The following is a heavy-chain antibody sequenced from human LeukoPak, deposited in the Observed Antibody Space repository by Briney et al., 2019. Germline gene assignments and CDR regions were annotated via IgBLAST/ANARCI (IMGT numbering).Heavy chain of an antibody. Sequence: GGSLRLSCTVSGFTLSSYEMSWIRQAPGKGLEWVSSIEYSGGSAYYADSVKGRFTISRDDAKNTLYLQLSSLRAEDTAVYYCARRKGSSSPFDPWGQGTLVTVSS. CDR1: GFTLSSYE. CDR3: ARRKGSSSPFDP. J-gene: IGHJ5*02. CDR2: IEYSGGSA. D-gene: IGHD6-13*01. V-gene: IGHV3-23*01.